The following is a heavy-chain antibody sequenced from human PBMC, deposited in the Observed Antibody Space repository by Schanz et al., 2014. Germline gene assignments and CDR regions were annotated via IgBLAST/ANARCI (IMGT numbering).Heavy chain of an antibody. D-gene: IGHD6-19*01. V-gene: IGHV1-18*04. Sequence: QVQLVQPGAEMKKPGASVKVSCKASGYTFTGYYMHWVRQAPGQVLEWMGWITAYNGDTNYALKLQGRVTMTTDTSTGTAYMELRSLRSDDTAVYYCARGGYSSGWYDRDIAHFDYWGQGTLVTVSS. CDR1: GYTFTGYY. J-gene: IGHJ4*02. CDR3: ARGGYSSGWYDRDIAHFDY. CDR2: ITAYNGDT.